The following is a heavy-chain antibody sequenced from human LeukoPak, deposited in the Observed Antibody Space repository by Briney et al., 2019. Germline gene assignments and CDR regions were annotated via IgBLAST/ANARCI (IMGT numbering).Heavy chain of an antibody. CDR3: ARDKHYYDSSGYFGY. Sequence: ASVKVSCKASGYTFTSYAMHWVRQAPGQGLEWMGWINTNTGNPTYAQGFTGRFVFSLDTSVSTAYLQISSLKAEDTAEYYCARDKHYYDSSGYFGYWGQGTLVTVSS. CDR1: GYTFTSYA. J-gene: IGHJ4*02. V-gene: IGHV7-4-1*02. D-gene: IGHD3-22*01. CDR2: INTNTGNP.